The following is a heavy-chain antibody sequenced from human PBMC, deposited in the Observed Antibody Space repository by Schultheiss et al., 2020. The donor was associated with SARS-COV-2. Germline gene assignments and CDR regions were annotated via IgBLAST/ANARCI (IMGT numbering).Heavy chain of an antibody. CDR3: ARKPYQGVWSGYYTRRYYYYYMDV. D-gene: IGHD3-3*01. J-gene: IGHJ6*03. V-gene: IGHV1-8*03. Sequence: ASVKVSCKASGYTFTSYYMHWVRQAPGQGLEWMGWMNPNSGNTGYAQEFQGRVTITRDTSASTAYMELSSLRSEDMAVYYCARKPYQGVWSGYYTRRYYYYYMDVWGKGTTVTVSS. CDR2: MNPNSGNT. CDR1: GYTFTSYY.